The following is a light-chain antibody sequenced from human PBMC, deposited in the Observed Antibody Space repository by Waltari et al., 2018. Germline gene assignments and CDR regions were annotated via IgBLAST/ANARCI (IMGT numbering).Light chain of an antibody. CDR1: SSDVGSYNL. Sequence: QSALTQPASVSGSPGQSITISCTGTSSDVGSYNLVSWYQQHPGKVPKLMIYEVSKRPSWVSHRFSVSKSGNPASLTISGLQAEDEADYYCCSYAGSYVVFGGGTKLTVL. CDR3: CSYAGSYVV. J-gene: IGLJ2*01. CDR2: EVS. V-gene: IGLV2-23*02.